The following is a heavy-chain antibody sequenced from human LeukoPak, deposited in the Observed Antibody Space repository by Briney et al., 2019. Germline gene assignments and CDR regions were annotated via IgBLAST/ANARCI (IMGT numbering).Heavy chain of an antibody. J-gene: IGHJ5*02. Sequence: SETLSLTCTVSGGSISSYYWSWIRQTPGKGLEWIGYIYYSGSTNYNPSLKSRVTTSVDTSKNQFSLKVSFVTAADTAVYYCTRAVGGTWFDPWGQGTLVTVSS. CDR2: IYYSGST. CDR3: TRAVGGTWFDP. D-gene: IGHD1-26*01. CDR1: GGSISSYY. V-gene: IGHV4-59*01.